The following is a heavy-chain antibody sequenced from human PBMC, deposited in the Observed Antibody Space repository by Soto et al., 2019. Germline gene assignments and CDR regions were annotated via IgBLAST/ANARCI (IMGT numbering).Heavy chain of an antibody. Sequence: QVQLVQSGAEVKKPGSSVKVSCKASGGTFSSYAISWVRQAPGQGLEWMGGIIPIFGTANYAQKFQGRVTITADESTSADSMELSSLSCEDPGVYYCARGSRSCSGGSCYFLPDIDYWGQGTLVTVSS. D-gene: IGHD2-15*01. CDR1: GGTFSSYA. J-gene: IGHJ4*02. V-gene: IGHV1-69*12. CDR3: ARGSRSCSGGSCYFLPDIDY. CDR2: IIPIFGTA.